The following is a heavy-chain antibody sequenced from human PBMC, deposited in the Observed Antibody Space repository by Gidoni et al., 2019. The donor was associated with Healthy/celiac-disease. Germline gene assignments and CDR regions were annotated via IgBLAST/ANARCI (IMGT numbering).Heavy chain of an antibody. CDR3: ARFHSNQDSESDY. Sequence: QLQLQESGPGLVKPSETLSLTCPVSGGSISSSSYYWGWIRQPPGKGLEGIGSIYYSGSTYYNPSLKSRVTISVDTSKNQFSLKLSSVTAADTAVYYCARFHSNQDSESDYWGQGTLVTVSS. V-gene: IGHV4-39*07. D-gene: IGHD2-2*01. CDR2: IYYSGST. J-gene: IGHJ4*02. CDR1: GGSISSSSYY.